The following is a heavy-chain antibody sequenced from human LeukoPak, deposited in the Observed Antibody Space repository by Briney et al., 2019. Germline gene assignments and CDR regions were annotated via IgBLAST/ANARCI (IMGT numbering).Heavy chain of an antibody. CDR3: AKAPAWFGELFRPQGY. V-gene: IGHV1-69*13. D-gene: IGHD3-10*01. CDR1: GGTFSSYA. Sequence: RASVKVSCTASGGTFSSYAISWVRQAPGQGLEWMGGIIPIFGTANYAQKFQGRVTITADESTSTAYMELNSLRAEDTAVYYCAKAPAWFGELFRPQGYWGQGTLVTVSS. J-gene: IGHJ4*02. CDR2: IIPIFGTA.